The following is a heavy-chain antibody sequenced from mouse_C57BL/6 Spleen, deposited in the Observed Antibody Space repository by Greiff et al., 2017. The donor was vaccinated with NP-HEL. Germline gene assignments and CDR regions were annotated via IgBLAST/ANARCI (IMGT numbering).Heavy chain of an antibody. CDR3: AVRASGTLRY. V-gene: IGHV1-61*01. CDR1: GYTFTSYW. J-gene: IGHJ2*01. D-gene: IGHD3-2*02. CDR2: IYPSDSET. Sequence: VQLQQPGAELVRPGSSVKLSCKASGYTFTSYWMDWVKQRPGQGLEWIGNIYPSDSETHYNQKFKDKATLTVDKSSSTAYMQLSSLTSEDSAVYYWAVRASGTLRYWGQGTTLTVSS.